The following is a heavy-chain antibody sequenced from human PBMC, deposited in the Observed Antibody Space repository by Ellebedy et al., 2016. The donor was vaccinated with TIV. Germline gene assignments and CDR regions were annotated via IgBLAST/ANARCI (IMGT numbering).Heavy chain of an antibody. J-gene: IGHJ4*02. CDR2: IRFDGSNE. Sequence: GESLKISCAASGFTFSSYGMHWVRQAPGEGLEWVAFIRFDGSNENYADSVTGRFTISRDNPKNTLYLQMNSLRAEDTAVYYCAKELGVVAATVFDYWGQGTLVTVSS. CDR3: AKELGVVAATVFDY. CDR1: GFTFSSYG. V-gene: IGHV3-30*02. D-gene: IGHD2-15*01.